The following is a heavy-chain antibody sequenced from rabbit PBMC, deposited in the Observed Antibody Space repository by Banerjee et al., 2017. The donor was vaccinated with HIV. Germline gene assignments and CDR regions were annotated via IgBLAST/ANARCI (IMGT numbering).Heavy chain of an antibody. CDR2: IVTGSSGST. V-gene: IGHV1S40*01. Sequence: QSLEESGGDLVKPGASLTLTCTASGFTFSSYWTCWVRQAPGKGLELLACIVTGSSGSTYYASWVNGRFTISSHNAQNTLYLQLNSLTAADTATYFCVRDVGSSGYWDFFSLWGQGTLVTVS. CDR1: GFTFSSYW. D-gene: IGHD1-1*01. J-gene: IGHJ4*01. CDR3: VRDVGSSGYWDFFSL.